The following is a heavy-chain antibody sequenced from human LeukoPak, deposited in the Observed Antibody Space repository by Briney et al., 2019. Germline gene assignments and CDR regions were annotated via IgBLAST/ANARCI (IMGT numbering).Heavy chain of an antibody. Sequence: GGSLRLSCAASGFTFSILGMSWARQAPGKGLEWVAAISGGGSTNYADSVKGRFTISRDSSKNTLYLQMNSLGAEDTVVYYCVQGGAYGSGSYCEYWGPRTPFTVSS. CDR2: ISGGGST. CDR3: VQGGAYGSGSYCEY. CDR1: GFTFSILG. J-gene: IGHJ4*02. V-gene: IGHV3-23*01. D-gene: IGHD3-10*01.